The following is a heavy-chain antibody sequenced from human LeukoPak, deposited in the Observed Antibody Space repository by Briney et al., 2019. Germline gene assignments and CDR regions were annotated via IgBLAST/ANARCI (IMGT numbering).Heavy chain of an antibody. V-gene: IGHV3-30*03. CDR3: ARDKPYQILFHYYYYMDV. J-gene: IGHJ6*03. CDR1: GFTFSDYG. CDR2: VGWDGSEE. Sequence: GRSLRLSCAASGFTFSDYGMHWLRQAPGKGLEWVAFVGWDGSEEHYGESAKGRFTFSRDNSKNTLDLQMNSLRPEDTAVYYCARDKPYQILFHYYYYMDVWGKGTTVTVSS. D-gene: IGHD2-2*01.